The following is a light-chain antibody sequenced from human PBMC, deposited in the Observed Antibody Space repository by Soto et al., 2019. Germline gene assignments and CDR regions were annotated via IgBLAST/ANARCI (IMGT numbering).Light chain of an antibody. CDR1: QGIRND. Sequence: AIQMTQSPSSLSASVGDRVTITCRASQGIRNDFDWFQQKPGKATKLLIYAASNLQSGVPARFSGSGSGTDFTLTISSLQPEDFATYYCLQKYFYPFTFGPGTKVDIK. J-gene: IGKJ3*01. CDR3: LQKYFYPFT. V-gene: IGKV1-6*01. CDR2: AAS.